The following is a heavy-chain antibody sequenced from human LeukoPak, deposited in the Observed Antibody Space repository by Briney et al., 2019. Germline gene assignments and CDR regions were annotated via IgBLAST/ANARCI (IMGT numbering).Heavy chain of an antibody. D-gene: IGHD2-2*01. Sequence: GRSLRLSCAASGFTFSSYGMHWVRQAPGKGLEWVAVIWYDGSNKYYADSVKGRFTISRDNSKNTLYLQMNSLRAEDTAVYYCAKDRRVVVPAAIVDYWGQGTLVTVSS. V-gene: IGHV3-33*06. CDR1: GFTFSSYG. J-gene: IGHJ4*02. CDR2: IWYDGSNK. CDR3: AKDRRVVVPAAIVDY.